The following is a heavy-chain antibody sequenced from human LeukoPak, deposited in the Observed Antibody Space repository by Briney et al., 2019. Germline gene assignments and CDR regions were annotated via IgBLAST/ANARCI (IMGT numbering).Heavy chain of an antibody. Sequence: SSETLSLTCDVSGYFISSGFFWGWIRQPPGKGLECIGSIYHRGTIYYNPSLKSRVAISVDTSKNQFSLRLSSVTAADTAVYYCVRETRTVPFYYYFDVWGKGTTVAVSS. CDR2: IYHRGTI. CDR3: VRETRTVPFYYYFDV. CDR1: GYFISSGFF. J-gene: IGHJ6*03. D-gene: IGHD4-11*01. V-gene: IGHV4-38-2*02.